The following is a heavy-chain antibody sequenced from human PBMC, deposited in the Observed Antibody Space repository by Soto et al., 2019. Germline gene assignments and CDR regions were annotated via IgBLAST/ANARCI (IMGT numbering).Heavy chain of an antibody. V-gene: IGHV1-69*06. Sequence: QVQLVQSGAEVKKPGSSVKVSCKASGGPFRSYAISWVRQAPGQGLEWMGGIIPIFGTANYAQQFQGRVPITADKSTNTAYMKMSSLRSEHTAVYYGARDGETYPSHVYYYYGMDVWGQGTTVTVSS. J-gene: IGHJ6*02. CDR3: ARDGETYPSHVYYYYGMDV. CDR1: GGPFRSYA. CDR2: IIPIFGTA. D-gene: IGHD3-10*01.